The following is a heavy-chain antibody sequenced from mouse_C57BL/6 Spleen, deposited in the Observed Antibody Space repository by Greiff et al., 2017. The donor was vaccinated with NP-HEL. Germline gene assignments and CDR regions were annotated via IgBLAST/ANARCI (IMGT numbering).Heavy chain of an antibody. D-gene: IGHD1-1*02. CDR2: ISRGGSYT. J-gene: IGHJ3*01. V-gene: IGHV5-6*01. CDR3: ARQGWAWCAY. Sequence: EVHLVESGGDLVKPGGSLKLSCAASGFTFSSYGMSWVRQTPDKGLEWVATISRGGSYTYYPDSLKGRFTMSGDNAKNTLYLQMSSLKSEDTAMYYCARQGWAWCAYWGQGTLVTVSA. CDR1: GFTFSSYG.